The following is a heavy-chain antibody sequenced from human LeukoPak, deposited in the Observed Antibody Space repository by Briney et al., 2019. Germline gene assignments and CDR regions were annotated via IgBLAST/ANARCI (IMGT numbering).Heavy chain of an antibody. J-gene: IGHJ3*02. V-gene: IGHV4-34*01. CDR3: ARNTWKYYDSSGYYRWLSAFDI. CDR2: INHSGST. D-gene: IGHD3-22*01. Sequence: PSETLSLTCAVYGGSFSGYYWSWIRQPPGKGLEWIGEINHSGSTNYNPSLKSRVTISVDTSKNQFSLKLSSVTAADTAVYYCARNTWKYYDSSGYYRWLSAFDIWGQGTMVTVPS. CDR1: GGSFSGYY.